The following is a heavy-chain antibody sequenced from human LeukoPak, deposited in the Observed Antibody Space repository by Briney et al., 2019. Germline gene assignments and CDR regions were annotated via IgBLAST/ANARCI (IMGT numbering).Heavy chain of an antibody. CDR2: IDNSGRNT. Sequence: GGSLRLSCVVSGFTFSSYAMSWVRQAPGKGLDWVSAIDNSGRNTFYTDSVKGRFTISRDNSKNTLYLRLNSLRAEDTAVYYCARLGSSSSSDCWGQGTLVTVSS. CDR1: GFTFSSYA. V-gene: IGHV3-23*05. J-gene: IGHJ4*02. CDR3: ARLGSSSSSDC. D-gene: IGHD6-6*01.